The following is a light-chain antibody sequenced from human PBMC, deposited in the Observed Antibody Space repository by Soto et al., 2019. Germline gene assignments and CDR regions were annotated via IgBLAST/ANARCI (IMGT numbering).Light chain of an antibody. CDR2: RNH. CDR3: AAWDDSLRAVV. CDR1: RSNIGTYA. J-gene: IGLJ2*01. V-gene: IGLV1-44*01. Sequence: QSVLTQSPSASATPGQRVTISCSGGRSNIGTYAVNWYQQLPGTAPTLLIFRNHQRPSGVPDRFSGSKSGTSASLAISGPQSEDEAEYYCAAWDDSLRAVVFGGVTKLTVL.